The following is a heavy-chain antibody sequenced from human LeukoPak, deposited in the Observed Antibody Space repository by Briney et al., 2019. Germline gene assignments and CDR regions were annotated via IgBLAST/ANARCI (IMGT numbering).Heavy chain of an antibody. D-gene: IGHD7-27*01. J-gene: IGHJ5*02. Sequence: PGGSLRLSCAVSGFSVSNNYMNWVRQAPGKGLEWVANINEDGYEKYYVGSVKGRFTISRDNAKNSLYLHMSGLRVEDTAVYYCAKDPGDKDIDRWFDPWGQGTLVTVSS. CDR3: AKDPGDKDIDRWFDP. CDR2: INEDGYEK. CDR1: GFSVSNNY. V-gene: IGHV3-7*03.